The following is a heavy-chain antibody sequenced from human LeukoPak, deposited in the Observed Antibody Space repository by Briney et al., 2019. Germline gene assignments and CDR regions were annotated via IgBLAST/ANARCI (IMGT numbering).Heavy chain of an antibody. Sequence: SQTLSLTCALSGDSFSSNSATWDWLRQSPSRGLEWLGRTYYRAKSYKYYAVSVKGRITINPDTSKNQFSLQLNSVTPEDTAVYYCARGPSYFQHWGQGTLVTVSS. J-gene: IGHJ1*01. CDR3: ARGPSYFQH. V-gene: IGHV6-1*01. CDR2: TYYRAKSYK. CDR1: GDSFSSNSAT.